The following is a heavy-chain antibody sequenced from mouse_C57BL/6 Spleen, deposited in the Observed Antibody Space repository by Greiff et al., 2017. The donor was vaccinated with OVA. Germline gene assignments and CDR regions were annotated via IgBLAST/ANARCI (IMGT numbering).Heavy chain of an antibody. D-gene: IGHD4-1*01. CDR1: GYTFTDYY. Sequence: EVQLQQSGPELVKPGASVKISCKASGYTFTDYYMNWVKQSPGKSLEWIGDINPNNGGTSYNQKFKGKATLTVDKSSSTAYMELRSLTSEDSAVYYCARLGYYAMDYWGQGTSVTVSS. V-gene: IGHV1-26*01. J-gene: IGHJ4*01. CDR3: ARLGYYAMDY. CDR2: INPNNGGT.